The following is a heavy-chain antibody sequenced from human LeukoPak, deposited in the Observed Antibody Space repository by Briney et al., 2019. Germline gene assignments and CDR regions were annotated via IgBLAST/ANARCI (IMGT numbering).Heavy chain of an antibody. CDR1: GYTLTELS. D-gene: IGHD6-19*01. J-gene: IGHJ4*02. Sequence: ASVKVSCKVSGYTLTELSMHWVRQAPGEGLEWMGGFDPEDGETIYAQKFQGRVTMTEDTSTDTAYMELSSLRSEDTAVYYCATVPGRWLTLPPDYWGQGTLVTVSS. V-gene: IGHV1-24*01. CDR3: ATVPGRWLTLPPDY. CDR2: FDPEDGET.